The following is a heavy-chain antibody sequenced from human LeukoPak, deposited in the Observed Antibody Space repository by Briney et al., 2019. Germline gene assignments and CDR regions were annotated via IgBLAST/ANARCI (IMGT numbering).Heavy chain of an antibody. V-gene: IGHV4-31*11. Sequence: MSWEPLTLTCAVSGGFLCRGGDLWGWIRQYPGKGLEWLGCISHSGTSYYNPSLKSRVTISVDTSRNQFSLELSSVTAADTAVYFCARERRDGHNYSDFWGQGALVTVSS. CDR1: GGFLCRGGDL. CDR3: ARERRDGHNYSDF. J-gene: IGHJ4*02. D-gene: IGHD5-24*01. CDR2: ISHSGTS.